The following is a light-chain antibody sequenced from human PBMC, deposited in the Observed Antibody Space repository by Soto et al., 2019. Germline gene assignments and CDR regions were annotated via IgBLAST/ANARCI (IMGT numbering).Light chain of an antibody. CDR3: CSYAGSKTYV. CDR1: SSDVGNYNL. V-gene: IGLV2-23*01. Sequence: QSGLTQPASVSWSPGQSITISCTVPSSDVGNYNLVSWYQKHPGKVPKLMIYEGSKRPSGVSHRFSGSQSGNTASLAISGLQAEDEADYYCCSYAGSKTYVFGTGTKVTV. J-gene: IGLJ1*01. CDR2: EGS.